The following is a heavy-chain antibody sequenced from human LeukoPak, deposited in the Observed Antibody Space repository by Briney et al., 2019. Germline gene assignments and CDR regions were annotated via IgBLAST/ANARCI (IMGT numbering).Heavy chain of an antibody. J-gene: IGHJ6*03. CDR1: GGSISSSSYY. CDR3: ARGAATTVTTWSWDYYYYMDV. V-gene: IGHV4-39*07. D-gene: IGHD4-17*01. CDR2: IYYSGST. Sequence: SETLSLTCTVSGGSISSSSYYWGWIRQPPGKGLEWIGSIYYSGSTYYNPSLKSRVTMSVDTSKNQFSLKLSSVTAADTAVYYCARGAATTVTTWSWDYYYYMDVWGKGTTVTVSS.